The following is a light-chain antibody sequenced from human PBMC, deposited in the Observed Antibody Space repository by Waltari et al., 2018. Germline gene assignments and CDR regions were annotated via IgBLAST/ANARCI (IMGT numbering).Light chain of an antibody. CDR2: DVN. V-gene: IGLV2-14*03. Sequence: QSALTQPASVSGSPGQSITISCTGTTSDVGAYSSVSCYQQPPGKAPKLMIYDVNYRPSGVSDRFSGSKSGNTASLTISGLQAQDEADYYCGSHTSSNTLIFGGGTKLTVL. CDR3: GSHTSSNTLI. J-gene: IGLJ2*01. CDR1: TSDVGAYSS.